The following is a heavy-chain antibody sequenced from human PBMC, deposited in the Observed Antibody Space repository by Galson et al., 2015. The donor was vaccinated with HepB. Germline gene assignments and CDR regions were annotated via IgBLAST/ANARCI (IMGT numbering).Heavy chain of an antibody. CDR1: GFPFSGYW. CDR2: INSDGSST. J-gene: IGHJ6*02. D-gene: IGHD3-22*01. CDR3: AREYDSSDYLPVGYYGMDV. V-gene: IGHV3-74*01. Sequence: SLRLSCAASGFPFSGYWMHWVRQAPGKGLVWVSRINSDGSSTRYAGSVRDRFTISRDNAKNTLYLQMNSLRAEDTAVYYCAREYDSSDYLPVGYYGMDVWGQGTTVTVSS.